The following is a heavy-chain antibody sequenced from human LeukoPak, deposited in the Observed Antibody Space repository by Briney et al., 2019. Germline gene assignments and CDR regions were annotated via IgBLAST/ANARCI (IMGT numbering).Heavy chain of an antibody. Sequence: PGGSLRLSCAASGFTVSSNYMSWVRQAPGKELEWVSVIYSGGSTYYADSVKGRFTISRDNSKNTLYLQMNSLRAEDTAVYYCARDAGAVAGYYFDYWGQGTLVTVSS. CDR1: GFTVSSNY. V-gene: IGHV3-53*01. D-gene: IGHD6-19*01. J-gene: IGHJ4*02. CDR2: IYSGGST. CDR3: ARDAGAVAGYYFDY.